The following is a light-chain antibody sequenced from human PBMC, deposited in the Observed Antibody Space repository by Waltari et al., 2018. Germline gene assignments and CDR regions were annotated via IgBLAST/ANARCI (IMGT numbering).Light chain of an antibody. CDR1: QSISSW. Sequence: DIQMTQSPSTLSASVGDRVTITCRASQSISSWLAWYQQKPGKAPKLLIYKASSLESGVPSRFSGSGSGTEFTLTISSLQSDDVAVYYCQQYHDWPPWTFGQGTRVEIK. J-gene: IGKJ1*01. CDR2: KAS. CDR3: QQYHDWPPWT. V-gene: IGKV1-5*03.